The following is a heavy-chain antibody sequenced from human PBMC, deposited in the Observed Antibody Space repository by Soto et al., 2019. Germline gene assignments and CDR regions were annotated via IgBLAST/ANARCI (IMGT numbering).Heavy chain of an antibody. V-gene: IGHV4-30-4*01. CDR2: IYYSGST. D-gene: IGHD3-3*01. CDR3: SRASYYDFWSGYYEGWFDP. J-gene: IGHJ5*02. CDR1: GGSISSGDYY. Sequence: PSETLSLTCTVSGGSISSGDYYWSWIRQPPGKGLEWIGYIYYSGSTYYNPSLKSRVTISVDTSKNQFSLKLSSVTAADTAVYYCSRASYYDFWSGYYEGWFDPWGQGTLVTVS.